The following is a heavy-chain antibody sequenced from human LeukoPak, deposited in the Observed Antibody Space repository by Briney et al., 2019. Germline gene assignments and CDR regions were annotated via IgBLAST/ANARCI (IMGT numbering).Heavy chain of an antibody. J-gene: IGHJ6*02. CDR3: AKKLVPYIGSGYGLAV. Sequence: PGTSLRLSCAASGFTFSRFGMHWVRQAPGKGLEWVAVIRDDGSRAYYADSLKGRFTVSRDNSESTLFLQMNSLRPEDMAVYYCAKKLVPYIGSGYGLAVWGQGTTVTVSS. CDR2: IRDDGSRA. CDR1: GFTFSRFG. V-gene: IGHV3-30*18. D-gene: IGHD3-10*01.